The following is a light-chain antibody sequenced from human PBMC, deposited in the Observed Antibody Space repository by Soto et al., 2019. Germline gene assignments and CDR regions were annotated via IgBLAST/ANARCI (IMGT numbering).Light chain of an antibody. CDR3: QHYGSSRT. J-gene: IGKJ1*01. CDR2: GAS. CDR1: QSVSSSD. V-gene: IGKV3-20*01. Sequence: EIVLTQSPGTLSLSPGERATLSCRASQSVSSSDLAWYQQKPGQAPRLLIYGASSRATGIPDRFSGSGSGIDFTLIISRLEPEASAVYYCQHYGSSRTFGQGTKVEIK.